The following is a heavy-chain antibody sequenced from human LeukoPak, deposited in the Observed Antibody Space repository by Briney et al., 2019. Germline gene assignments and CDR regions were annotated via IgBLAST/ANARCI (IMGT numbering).Heavy chain of an antibody. CDR1: GYTFTGYY. V-gene: IGHV1-2*02. J-gene: IGHJ5*02. Sequence: GASVKVSCKASGYTFTGYYMNWVRQAPGQGLEWMGWINPNSGGTNYAQKFQGRVTMTRDTSISTAYMELSRLRSDDTAVYYCARDGGPYSNYVRRRYNWFDPWGQGTLVTVSS. D-gene: IGHD4-11*01. CDR3: ARDGGPYSNYVRRRYNWFDP. CDR2: INPNSGGT.